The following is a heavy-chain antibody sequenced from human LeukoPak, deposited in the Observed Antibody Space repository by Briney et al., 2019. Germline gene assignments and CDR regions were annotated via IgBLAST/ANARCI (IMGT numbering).Heavy chain of an antibody. D-gene: IGHD6-6*01. Sequence: SETLSLTCTVYGESFSGYYWSWIRQPPGKGLEWIGGVNHSGTTNHNPSLKGRVTISVDTSKNQFSLKLSSVTAADTAVYYCARQEYSRLRYWGQGTLVTVPS. CDR3: ARQEYSRLRY. V-gene: IGHV4-34*01. J-gene: IGHJ4*02. CDR1: GESFSGYY. CDR2: VNHSGTT.